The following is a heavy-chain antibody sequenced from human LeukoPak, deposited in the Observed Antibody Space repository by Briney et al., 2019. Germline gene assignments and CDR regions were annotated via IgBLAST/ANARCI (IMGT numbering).Heavy chain of an antibody. Sequence: GGSLRLSCAASGFTVSSNEMSWVCEAPGKGLEWVSSISGGSTYYADSRKGRFTISRDNSKNTLHLQMNSLRAEDTAVYYCAELGITMIGGVWGKGTTVTISS. CDR2: ISGGST. J-gene: IGHJ6*04. CDR3: AELGITMIGGV. CDR1: GFTVSSNE. V-gene: IGHV3-38-3*01. D-gene: IGHD3-10*02.